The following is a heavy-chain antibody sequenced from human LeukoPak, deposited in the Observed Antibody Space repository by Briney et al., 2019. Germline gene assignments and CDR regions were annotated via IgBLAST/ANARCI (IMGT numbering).Heavy chain of an antibody. Sequence: SETLSLTCAVYGGSFSTYYWSWIRQPPGKGLEWIGEINHSGRTNYNPSLKSRVTISVDTSKNQFSLKLSSVTAADTAVYYCARSPTYYYYYYYMDVWGKGTTVTISS. CDR2: INHSGRT. J-gene: IGHJ6*03. CDR3: ARSPTYYYYYYYMDV. V-gene: IGHV4-34*01. CDR1: GGSFSTYY.